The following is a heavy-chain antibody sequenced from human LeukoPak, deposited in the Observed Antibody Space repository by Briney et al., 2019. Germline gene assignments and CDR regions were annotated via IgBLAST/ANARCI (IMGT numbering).Heavy chain of an antibody. Sequence: PSETLSLTCTVSGGSISSSSYYWGWLRQPPGKGLEWIGSIYYSGSTYYNPSLKSRVTISVDTSKNQFSLKLSSVTAADTAVYYCALELYNWNEEIYYYYGMDVWGQGTTVTVSS. V-gene: IGHV4-39*01. J-gene: IGHJ6*02. CDR3: ALELYNWNEEIYYYYGMDV. D-gene: IGHD1-20*01. CDR2: IYYSGST. CDR1: GGSISSSSYY.